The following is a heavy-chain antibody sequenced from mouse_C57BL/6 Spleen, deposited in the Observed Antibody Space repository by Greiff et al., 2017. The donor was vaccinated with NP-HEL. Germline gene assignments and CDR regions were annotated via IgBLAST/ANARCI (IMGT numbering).Heavy chain of an antibody. D-gene: IGHD4-1*01. CDR3: AREWDAFDY. J-gene: IGHJ2*01. V-gene: IGHV5-4*01. CDR1: GFTFSSYA. CDR2: ISDGGSYT. Sequence: EVQGVESGGGLVKPGGSLKLSCAASGFTFSSYAMSWVRQTPEKRLEWVATISDGGSYTYYPDNVKGRFTISRDNAKNNLYLQMSHLKSEDTAMYYCAREWDAFDYWGQGTTLTVSS.